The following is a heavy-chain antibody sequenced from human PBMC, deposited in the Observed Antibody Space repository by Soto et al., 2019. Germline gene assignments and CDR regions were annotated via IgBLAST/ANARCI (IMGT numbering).Heavy chain of an antibody. CDR3: ARDVFGDLYYFDY. J-gene: IGHJ4*02. V-gene: IGHV4-31*03. D-gene: IGHD3-10*01. CDR2: IYYSGST. CDR1: GGAIISGGYY. Sequence: NPSETLSLTCTVSGGAIISGGYYWVWMRQHPGKGLEWIGYIYYSGSTYYNPSLKSRVTISVDTSKNQFSLKLSSVTAADTAVYYCARDVFGDLYYFDYWGQGTLVTVSS.